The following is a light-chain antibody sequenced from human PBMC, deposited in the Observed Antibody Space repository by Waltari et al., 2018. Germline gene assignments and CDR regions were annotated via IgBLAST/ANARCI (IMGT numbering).Light chain of an antibody. J-gene: IGLJ2*01. Sequence: QSALTQPRSVSGPPGQSVTISCTGTGSDVGRYNYVSWYQQYPGKAPKLMISDVYERPSGVPDRFSGSKSGNTASLTISGLQAEDEAVYYCCSYAGDYTLVFGGGTEVTVL. CDR1: GSDVGRYNY. V-gene: IGLV2-11*01. CDR3: CSYAGDYTLV. CDR2: DVY.